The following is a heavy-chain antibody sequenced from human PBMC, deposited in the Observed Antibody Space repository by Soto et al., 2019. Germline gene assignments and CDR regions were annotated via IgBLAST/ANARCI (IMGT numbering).Heavy chain of an antibody. CDR1: GFIFSNYA. D-gene: IGHD2-8*02. Sequence: EVQLLESGGGLVQPGGSLRLSCAASGFIFSNYAMSWVRQAPGKGLEWVSAITSGGSTNYADYVKGRFTIARDRSKNTLYLHINRLRAEDTDADYGAAWSSWRWGRGTMVTVSS. J-gene: IGHJ3*01. V-gene: IGHV3-23*01. CDR3: AAWSSWR. CDR2: ITSGGST.